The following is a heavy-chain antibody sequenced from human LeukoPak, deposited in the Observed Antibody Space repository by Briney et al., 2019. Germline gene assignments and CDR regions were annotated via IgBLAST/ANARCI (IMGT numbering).Heavy chain of an antibody. Sequence: GGSLRLSCAASGFTFSSYAMSWVRQAPGKGLEWVAVISYDGSNKYYADSVKGRFTISRDNSKNTLYLQMNSLRAEDTAVYYCAKDPEWYWGQGTLVTVSS. D-gene: IGHD3-3*01. CDR2: ISYDGSNK. J-gene: IGHJ4*02. V-gene: IGHV3-30*18. CDR1: GFTFSSYA. CDR3: AKDPEWY.